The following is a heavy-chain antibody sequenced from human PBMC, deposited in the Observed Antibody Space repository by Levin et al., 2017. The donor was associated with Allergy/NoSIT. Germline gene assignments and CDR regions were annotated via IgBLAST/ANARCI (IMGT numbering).Heavy chain of an antibody. V-gene: IGHV4-61*01. D-gene: IGHD6-19*01. CDR2: IYYSGST. CDR3: ARDPVSSGWYLLSYYYGMDV. Sequence: PGGSLRLSCTVSGGSVSSGSYYWSWIRQPPGKGLEWIGYIYYSGSTNYNPSLNSRVTISVDTSKNQFSLKLSSVNAADTAVYYCARDPVSSGWYLLSYYYGMDVWGQGTTVTVSS. J-gene: IGHJ6*02. CDR1: GGSVSSGSYY.